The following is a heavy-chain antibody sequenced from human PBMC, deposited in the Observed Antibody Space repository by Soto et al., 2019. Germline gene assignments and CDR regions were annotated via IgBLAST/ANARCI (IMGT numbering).Heavy chain of an antibody. Sequence: SETLSLTCTVSGGSISSYYWSWIRQPPGKGLEWIGYIYYSGSTNYNPSLKSRVTISVDTSKNQFSLKLSSVTAADTAVYYCARAGGYCSSSSCYDYWGQGTLVTVSS. CDR2: IYYSGST. D-gene: IGHD2-2*01. CDR3: ARAGGYCSSSSCYDY. V-gene: IGHV4-59*01. J-gene: IGHJ4*02. CDR1: GGSISSYY.